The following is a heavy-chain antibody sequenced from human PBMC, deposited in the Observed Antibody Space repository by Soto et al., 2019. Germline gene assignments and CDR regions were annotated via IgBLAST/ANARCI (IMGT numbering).Heavy chain of an antibody. V-gene: IGHV5-51*01. J-gene: IGHJ3*02. CDR1: GYSFISYW. CDR3: ARRYWNYAFDI. Sequence: PGESLKISCQGSGYSFISYWIGWARQMPGKGLEWMGIIYPSDSDTTYSPSFQGHVTISADKSITTAYLQWSSLKASDTAMYYCARRYWNYAFDIWGQGTMVTVSS. CDR2: IYPSDSDT. D-gene: IGHD1-7*01.